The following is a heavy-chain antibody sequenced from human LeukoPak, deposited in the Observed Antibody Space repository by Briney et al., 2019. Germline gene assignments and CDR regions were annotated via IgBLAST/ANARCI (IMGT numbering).Heavy chain of an antibody. D-gene: IGHD3-22*01. J-gene: IGHJ4*02. V-gene: IGHV3-13*01. CDR3: ARNRQLAYYYDSSGYYFDY. CDR2: IGTAGDT. CDR1: GFTFSSYD. Sequence: PGGSLRLSCAASGFTFSSYDMHWVRQATGKGLEWVSAIGTAGDTYYPGSVKGRFTISRENAKNSLYLQMNSLRAEDTAVYYCARNRQLAYYYDSSGYYFDYWGQGTLVTVSS.